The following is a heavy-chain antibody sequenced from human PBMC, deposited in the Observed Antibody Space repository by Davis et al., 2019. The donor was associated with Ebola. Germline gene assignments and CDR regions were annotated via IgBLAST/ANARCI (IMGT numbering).Heavy chain of an antibody. CDR3: AREMATTNDAFDI. J-gene: IGHJ3*02. CDR1: GFTFSVYY. V-gene: IGHV3-11*06. CDR2: ISSSASYK. Sequence: GESLKISCAASGFTFSVYYMGWIRQAPGKGPEWVSSISSSASYKNYADSVKGRFTISRDNAKNTLYLQMNNLRVEDTAVYYCAREMATTNDAFDIWGQGTMVSVSS. D-gene: IGHD5-24*01.